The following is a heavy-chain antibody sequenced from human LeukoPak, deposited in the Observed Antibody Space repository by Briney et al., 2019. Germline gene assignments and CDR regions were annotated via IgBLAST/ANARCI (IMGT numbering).Heavy chain of an antibody. D-gene: IGHD3-16*02. J-gene: IGHJ2*01. V-gene: IGHV4-38-2*02. CDR3: ARQIVVFSYFDL. Sequence: PSETLSLTCTVSGYSISSGYYWGWIRQPPGKGLEWIGSIYHSGSTYHNPSLKSRVTMSIDTSKNQFSLKLNSVTAADTAVYYCARQIVVFSYFDLWGRGTLVTVSS. CDR2: IYHSGST. CDR1: GYSISSGYY.